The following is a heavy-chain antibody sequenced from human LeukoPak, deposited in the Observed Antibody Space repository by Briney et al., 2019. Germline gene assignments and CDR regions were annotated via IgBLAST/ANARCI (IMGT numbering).Heavy chain of an antibody. J-gene: IGHJ4*02. D-gene: IGHD6-19*01. CDR1: GFTFSSYG. V-gene: IGHV3-30*03. CDR3: ARERSGWLDY. Sequence: GRSLRLSCAASGFTFSSYGMHWVRQAPGKGLEWVAVISYDGSNKYYADSVKGRFTISRDNAKNSLYLQMNSLRAEDTAVYYCARERSGWLDYWGQGTLVTVSS. CDR2: ISYDGSNK.